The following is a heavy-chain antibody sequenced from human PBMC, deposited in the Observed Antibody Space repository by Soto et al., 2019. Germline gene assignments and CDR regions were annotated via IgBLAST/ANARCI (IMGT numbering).Heavy chain of an antibody. CDR2: IYYSGST. Sequence: SETLSLTCTVSGGSISGFYWSWIRQPPGKGLEWIGYIYYSGSTNYNPSLKSRVTISVDTSKNQFSLKLSSVTAADTAVYYCARLSGYCSSTSCPRGYYYYYMDVWGKGTTVTVSS. V-gene: IGHV4-59*08. CDR1: GGSISGFY. D-gene: IGHD2-2*01. J-gene: IGHJ6*03. CDR3: ARLSGYCSSTSCPRGYYYYYMDV.